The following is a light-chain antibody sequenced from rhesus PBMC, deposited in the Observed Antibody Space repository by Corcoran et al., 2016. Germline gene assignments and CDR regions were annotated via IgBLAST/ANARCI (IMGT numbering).Light chain of an antibody. CDR1: QGITNE. CDR3: QHYYSTPYS. J-gene: IGKJ2*01. CDR2: EES. V-gene: IGKV1-21*01. Sequence: DIQMTQSPSSLSASVGDRVTITCRASQGITNELAWYQQKPGETPKLLIYEESSLQSGSPSRFSGSGSGTDFTLTISSLQSEDFATYYCQHYYSTPYSFGQGTKVEIK.